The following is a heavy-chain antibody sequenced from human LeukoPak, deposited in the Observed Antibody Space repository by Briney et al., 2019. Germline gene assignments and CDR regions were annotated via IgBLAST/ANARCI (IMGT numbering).Heavy chain of an antibody. CDR1: GFTFSDAW. V-gene: IGHV3-11*01. Sequence: GGSLRLSCAGYGFTFSDAWVNWVRQPPGKGLEWVSYISSSGSTIYYADSVKGRFTISRDNAKNSLYLQMNSLRAEDTAVYYCARAQLFHDYWGQGTLVTVSS. CDR3: ARAQLFHDY. CDR2: ISSSGSTI. J-gene: IGHJ4*02. D-gene: IGHD2-21*01.